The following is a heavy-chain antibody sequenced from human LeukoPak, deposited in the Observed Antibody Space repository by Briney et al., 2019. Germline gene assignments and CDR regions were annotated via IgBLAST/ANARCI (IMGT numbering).Heavy chain of an antibody. J-gene: IGHJ4*02. V-gene: IGHV1-2*02. Sequence: ASVKVSCKASGYTFTDYYMHWVRQAPGQGLEWMGWINPNSGGTNYPQKFQGRVTMTMDSSITTAYMELRGLRADDTAVYYCARAAAAASQFDYWGQGTLVTVSS. CDR2: INPNSGGT. CDR3: ARAAAAASQFDY. D-gene: IGHD6-13*01. CDR1: GYTFTDYY.